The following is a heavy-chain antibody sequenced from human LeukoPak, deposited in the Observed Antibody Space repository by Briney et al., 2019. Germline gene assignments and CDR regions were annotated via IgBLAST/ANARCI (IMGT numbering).Heavy chain of an antibody. V-gene: IGHV1-18*01. D-gene: IGHD1-26*01. J-gene: IGHJ4*02. CDR3: ARDLAFPGSYGSAEFYFDF. CDR1: GYTFSNNG. Sequence: ASVNVSCKASGYTFSNNGISWVRQATGRGLEGMGWISGQTGKTKQAQKFQGRITLTTDSATNTAYMELRSLTSDDTAVYYCARDLAFPGSYGSAEFYFDFWGQGALVTVSS. CDR2: ISGQTGKT.